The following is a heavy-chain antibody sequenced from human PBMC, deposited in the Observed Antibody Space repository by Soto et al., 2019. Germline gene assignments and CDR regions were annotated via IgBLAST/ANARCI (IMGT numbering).Heavy chain of an antibody. J-gene: IGHJ5*02. Sequence: GASVKVSCKASGYTFTSYGISWVRQAPGQGLEWMGWISAYNGNTNYAQKLQGRVTMTTDTSTSTAYMELRSLRSDDTAVYYCARAGVYCSGGSCYNWFDPWGQGTLVTVSS. V-gene: IGHV1-18*01. CDR1: GYTFTSYG. CDR3: ARAGVYCSGGSCYNWFDP. CDR2: ISAYNGNT. D-gene: IGHD2-15*01.